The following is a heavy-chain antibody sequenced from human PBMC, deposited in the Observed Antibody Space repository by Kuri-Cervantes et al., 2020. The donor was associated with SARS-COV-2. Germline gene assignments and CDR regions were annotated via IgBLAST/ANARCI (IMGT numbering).Heavy chain of an antibody. V-gene: IGHV1-8*02. Sequence: ASVKVSCKASGGTFSSYAISWVRQAPGQGLEWMGWMNPNSGNTGYAQKFQGRVTMTRNTSISTAYMELSSLRSEDTAVYYCARDNRFSTLKSDIVVVPAAIEEGYGMDVWGQGTTVTVSS. D-gene: IGHD2-2*01. CDR2: MNPNSGNT. CDR3: ARDNRFSTLKSDIVVVPAAIEEGYGMDV. CDR1: GGTFSSYA. J-gene: IGHJ6*02.